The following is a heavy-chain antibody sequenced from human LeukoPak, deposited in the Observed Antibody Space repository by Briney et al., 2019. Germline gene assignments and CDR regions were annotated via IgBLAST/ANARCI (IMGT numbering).Heavy chain of an antibody. Sequence: GESLKISCKGPGYSFTSYWIGWVRQMPGKGLEWMGIIYPGDSDTRYSPSFQGQVTISADKSICTAYMQWSSLKASDTAMYYCARRGYCSSTSCYRLFDYWGQGTLVTVSS. V-gene: IGHV5-51*01. CDR2: IYPGDSDT. CDR1: GYSFTSYW. CDR3: ARRGYCSSTSCYRLFDY. J-gene: IGHJ4*02. D-gene: IGHD2-2*01.